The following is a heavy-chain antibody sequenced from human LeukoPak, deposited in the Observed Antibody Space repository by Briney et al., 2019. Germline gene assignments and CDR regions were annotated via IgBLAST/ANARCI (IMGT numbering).Heavy chain of an antibody. CDR1: GFTFSSYW. Sequence: GGSLRLSCAASGFTFSSYWMSWVRQAPGKGLEWVANIKQGGSEKYYVDSVKGRFTISRDNAKNSLYLQMNSLRAEDTAVYYCARDGRSYSSSWYFWFDPWGQGTLVTVSS. V-gene: IGHV3-7*01. CDR2: IKQGGSEK. J-gene: IGHJ5*02. D-gene: IGHD6-13*01. CDR3: ARDGRSYSSSWYFWFDP.